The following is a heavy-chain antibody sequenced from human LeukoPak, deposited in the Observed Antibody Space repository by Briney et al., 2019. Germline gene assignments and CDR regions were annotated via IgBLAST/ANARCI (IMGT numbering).Heavy chain of an antibody. CDR1: RFTFSSYA. Sequence: GSLRLSCAASRFTFSSYAMSWVRQPPGKGLEWVSAISGSGGSTYYAASVKGRFTISRDNSKNTLYLQLTALGAEAPAVYYCAEDPWILGHAFDIWGQGTMVTVSS. CDR3: AEDPWILGHAFDI. V-gene: IGHV3-23*01. J-gene: IGHJ3*02. CDR2: ISGSGGST. D-gene: IGHD1-1*01.